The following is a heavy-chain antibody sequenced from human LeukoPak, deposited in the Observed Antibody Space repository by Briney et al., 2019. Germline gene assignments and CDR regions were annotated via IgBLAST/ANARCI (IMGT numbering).Heavy chain of an antibody. D-gene: IGHD3-22*01. CDR1: GFTFSTYA. CDR2: ISYEGSNN. CDR3: ARGNVYYYDSSGPTLGDAFDI. Sequence: GGSLRLSCAVSGFTFSTYAMHWVRQAPGKGLEWVAYISYEGSNNYYADSVKGRFTISRDNFRNTLYLQMNSLRAEDTAVYYCARGNVYYYDSSGPTLGDAFDIWGQATMVTVSS. V-gene: IGHV3-30*03. J-gene: IGHJ3*02.